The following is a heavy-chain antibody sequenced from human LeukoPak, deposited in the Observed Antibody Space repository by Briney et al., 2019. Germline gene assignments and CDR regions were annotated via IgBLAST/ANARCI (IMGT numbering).Heavy chain of an antibody. J-gene: IGHJ1*01. Sequence: GGSLRVSCAASGFTFNIYSMSWVRQALGKGLEWVSSITSSGDATFYADSVKDRFTISRDNSKNTLYLQMNSLRAEDTAVYYCATSYCSGGSCYPQYFQHWGQGTLVTVSS. V-gene: IGHV3-23*01. CDR2: ITSSGDAT. CDR3: ATSYCSGGSCYPQYFQH. CDR1: GFTFNIYS. D-gene: IGHD2-15*01.